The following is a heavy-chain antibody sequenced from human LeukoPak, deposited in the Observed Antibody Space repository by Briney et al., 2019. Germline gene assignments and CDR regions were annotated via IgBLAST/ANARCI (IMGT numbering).Heavy chain of an antibody. Sequence: GESLKISCKGSGYSFTSYWIGWVRQMPGKGLEWMGIIYPGDSDTRYSPSFQGQVTISADKSISTAYLQWSSLKASDTAMYYCARLGDTYYYDSSGYYYGYWGQGTLVTVSS. CDR3: ARLGDTYYYDSSGYYYGY. CDR1: GYSFTSYW. CDR2: IYPGDSDT. J-gene: IGHJ4*02. V-gene: IGHV5-51*01. D-gene: IGHD3-22*01.